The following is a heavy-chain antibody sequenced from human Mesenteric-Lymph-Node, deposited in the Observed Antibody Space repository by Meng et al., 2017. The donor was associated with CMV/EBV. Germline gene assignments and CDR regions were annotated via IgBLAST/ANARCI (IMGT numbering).Heavy chain of an antibody. D-gene: IGHD6-13*01. CDR2: ISAYNGNT. CDR1: GYTFTSYY. CDR3: ARDRYSSSWSTFDY. J-gene: IGHJ4*02. Sequence: ASGYTFTSYYMHWVRQAPGQGLEWMGWISAYNGNTNYAQKLQGRVTMTTDTSTSTAYMELRSLRSDDTAVYYCARDRYSSSWSTFDYWGQGTLVTVSS. V-gene: IGHV1-18*04.